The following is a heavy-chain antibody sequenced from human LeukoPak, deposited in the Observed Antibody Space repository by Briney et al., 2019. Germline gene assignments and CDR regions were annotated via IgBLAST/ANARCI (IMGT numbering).Heavy chain of an antibody. CDR1: GFTFTTSS. D-gene: IGHD6-25*01. J-gene: IGHJ3*02. CDR3: ASVGSESDAFDI. CDR2: ISGSGSTI. Sequence: GGSLRLSCVASGFTFTTSSMNWVRQAPGKGLELVSYISGSGSTIYYADSVKGRFTISRDNAKNSLYLQMNSLRAEDTAVYYCASVGSESDAFDIWGQGTMVTVSS. V-gene: IGHV3-48*01.